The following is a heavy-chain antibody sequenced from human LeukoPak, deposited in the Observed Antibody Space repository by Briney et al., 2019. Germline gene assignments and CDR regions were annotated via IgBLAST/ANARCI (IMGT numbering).Heavy chain of an antibody. CDR2: IYYSGST. J-gene: IGHJ5*02. D-gene: IGHD6-19*01. Sequence: KPSETLSLTCTVSGGSISSYYWSWIRQPPGKGLEWIGYIYYSGSTNYNPSLKSRVTISVDTSKNQFSLKLSSVTAADTAVYYCARHPQQWLVRGDWFDPWGQGTLVTVSS. V-gene: IGHV4-59*08. CDR1: GGSISSYY. CDR3: ARHPQQWLVRGDWFDP.